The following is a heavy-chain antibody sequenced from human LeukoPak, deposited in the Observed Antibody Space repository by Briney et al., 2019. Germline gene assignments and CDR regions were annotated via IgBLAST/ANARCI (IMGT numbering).Heavy chain of an antibody. CDR3: ARDPSLDY. Sequence: PGGSLRLSCTASGFTFSSYEMNWVRQAPGKGLEWVSYISSSGLTIDYADSVKGRFTISGDNAKNSLYLQMNSLRAEDTAVYYCARDPSLDYWGQGTLVTVSS. CDR1: GFTFSSYE. CDR2: ISSSGLTI. J-gene: IGHJ4*02. V-gene: IGHV3-48*03.